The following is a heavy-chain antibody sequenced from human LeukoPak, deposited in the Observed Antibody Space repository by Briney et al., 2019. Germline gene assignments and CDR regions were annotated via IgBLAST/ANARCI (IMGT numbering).Heavy chain of an antibody. CDR1: GGSISSYY. CDR2: INHSGST. Sequence: SETLSLTCTVSGGSISSYYWSWIRQPPGKGLEWIGEINHSGSTNYNPSLKSRVTISVDTSKNQFSLKLSSVTAADTAAYYCARASRKRLVGDYWGQVTLVTVSS. J-gene: IGHJ4*02. V-gene: IGHV4-34*01. CDR3: ARASRKRLVGDY. D-gene: IGHD5-12*01.